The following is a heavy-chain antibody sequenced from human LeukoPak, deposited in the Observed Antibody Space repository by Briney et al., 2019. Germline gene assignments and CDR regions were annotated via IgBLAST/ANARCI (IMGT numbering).Heavy chain of an antibody. Sequence: GGSLRLSCAASGFTFSNYAMTWVRQAPGKGLEWVSVISGSGGSTYYADSVKGRFSISRDNSKNMLYLQMNSLRAEDTAVYYCAKDYSGSYYYFDYWGQGTLVTVSS. CDR3: AKDYSGSYYYFDY. CDR2: ISGSGGST. J-gene: IGHJ4*02. V-gene: IGHV3-23*01. D-gene: IGHD1-26*01. CDR1: GFTFSNYA.